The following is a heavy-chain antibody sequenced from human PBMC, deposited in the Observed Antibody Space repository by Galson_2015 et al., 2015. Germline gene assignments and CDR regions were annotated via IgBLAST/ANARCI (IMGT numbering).Heavy chain of an antibody. CDR3: ARAYSSGWYYLDY. CDR1: VGSISSSNW. V-gene: IGHV4-4*02. Sequence: SETLSLTCAVSVGSISSSNWWSWVRQPPGKGLEWIGEIYHSGSTNYNPSLKSRVTISVDKSKNQFSLKLNSVTAADTAVYYCARAYSSGWYYLDYWGQGTLVTVSS. D-gene: IGHD6-19*01. CDR2: IYHSGST. J-gene: IGHJ4*02.